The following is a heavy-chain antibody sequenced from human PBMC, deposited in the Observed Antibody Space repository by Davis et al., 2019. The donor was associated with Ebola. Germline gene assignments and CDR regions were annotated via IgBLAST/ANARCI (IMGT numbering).Heavy chain of an antibody. D-gene: IGHD6-19*01. J-gene: IGHJ4*02. CDR1: GFTFSSYA. CDR3: WHSSGWYRDYFDY. Sequence: GESLKISCAASGFTFSSYAMHWVRQAPGKGLEWVAVISYDGSTYDGSNKYYADSVKGRFTISRDNSKNTLYLQMNSLRAEDTAVYYCWHSSGWYRDYFDYWGQGTLVTVSS. CDR2: ISYDGSTYDGSNK. V-gene: IGHV3-30-3*01.